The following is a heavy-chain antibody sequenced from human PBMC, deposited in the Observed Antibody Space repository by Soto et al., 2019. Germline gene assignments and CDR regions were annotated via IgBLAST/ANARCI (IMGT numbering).Heavy chain of an antibody. CDR1: GGSISGYY. CDR2: IHYSGST. Sequence: SETLSLTCTVSGGSISGYYWSWIRQPPGKGLEWIGYIHYSGSTKYIPSLKSRVTISVDTSKNQFSLKLSSVTAADTAVYYCATTRIPALHLGELSLDYWGQGTLVTVSS. CDR3: ATTRIPALHLGELSLDY. J-gene: IGHJ4*02. V-gene: IGHV4-59*08. D-gene: IGHD3-16*02.